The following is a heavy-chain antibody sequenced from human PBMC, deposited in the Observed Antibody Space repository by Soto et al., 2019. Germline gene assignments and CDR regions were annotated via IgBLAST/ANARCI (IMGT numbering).Heavy chain of an antibody. CDR2: VYHSGNT. CDR1: GDSISSDKW. Sequence: SETLSLTCAVSGDSISSDKWWSWVRQPPGKGLEWIGEVYHSGNTNYNPSLKSRVIISVDTSKNQFSLKLSSVTAADTAVYYCARHFSSGWDLFDYWGRGTLVTVSS. J-gene: IGHJ4*02. D-gene: IGHD6-19*01. V-gene: IGHV4-4*02. CDR3: ARHFSSGWDLFDY.